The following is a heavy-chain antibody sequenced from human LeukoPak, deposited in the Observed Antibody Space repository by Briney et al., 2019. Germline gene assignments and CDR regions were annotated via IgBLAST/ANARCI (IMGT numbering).Heavy chain of an antibody. CDR1: GGSISSSNW. Sequence: SGTLSLTCAVSGGSISSSNWWSWVRQPPGKGLEWIGEIYHSGSTNYNPSLKSRVTISVDKSKNQFSLKLSSVTAADTAVYYCAAQYSSSWYDWFDPWGQGTLVTVSS. D-gene: IGHD6-13*01. CDR3: AAQYSSSWYDWFDP. V-gene: IGHV4-4*02. J-gene: IGHJ5*02. CDR2: IYHSGST.